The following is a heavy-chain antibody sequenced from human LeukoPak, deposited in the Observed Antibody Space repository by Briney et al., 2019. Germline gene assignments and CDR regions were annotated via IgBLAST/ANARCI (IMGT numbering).Heavy chain of an antibody. V-gene: IGHV3-21*01. D-gene: IGHD3-22*01. CDR1: GFTFSSYS. J-gene: IGHJ3*02. CDR2: ISSSSSYI. CDR3: ARDYYDSSGYRSHAFDI. Sequence: SGGSLRLSCAASGFTFSSYSMNWVRQAPGKRLEWVSSISSSSSYIYYADSVKGRFTISRDNAKNSLYMQMNSLRAEDTAVYYCARDYYDSSGYRSHAFDIWGQGTMVTVSS.